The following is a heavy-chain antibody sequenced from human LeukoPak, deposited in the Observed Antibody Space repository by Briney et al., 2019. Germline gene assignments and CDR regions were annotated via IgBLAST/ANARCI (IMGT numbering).Heavy chain of an antibody. CDR2: ITDNGAGT. CDR3: ARDSRLAAAGYGGNYYYYYMDV. CDR1: EFTFSNRG. V-gene: IGHV3-23*01. D-gene: IGHD6-13*01. Sequence: GGSLRLSCAVSEFTFSNRGMTWVGQAPGKGLEWVSTITDNGAGTYYTDSVKGRFTISRDNSKNTLYLQMNSLRAEDTAVYYCARDSRLAAAGYGGNYYYYYMDVWGKGTTVTVSS. J-gene: IGHJ6*03.